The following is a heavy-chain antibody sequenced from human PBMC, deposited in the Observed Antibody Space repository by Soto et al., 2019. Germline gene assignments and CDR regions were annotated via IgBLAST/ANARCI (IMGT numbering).Heavy chain of an antibody. V-gene: IGHV3-74*01. D-gene: IGHD1-26*01. Sequence: EVQLVESGGGLVQPGGSLRLSGTDYGFTFSGDWMHWVRQAPGKGLVWVSRIDPYETGISYADSVKGRFTISRDNAKSTLYLQMNSLRVEDTAVYYCTRATFGARDYWGQGTLVTVSS. J-gene: IGHJ4*02. CDR1: GFTFSGDW. CDR3: TRATFGARDY. CDR2: IDPYETGI.